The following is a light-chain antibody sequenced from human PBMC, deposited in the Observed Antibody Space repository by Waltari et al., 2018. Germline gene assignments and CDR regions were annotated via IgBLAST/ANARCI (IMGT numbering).Light chain of an antibody. V-gene: IGKV3-11*01. CDR3: QQRNGWPPMYT. CDR2: DAS. Sequence: EIVLTQSPATLSLSPGERVTLSCRASQGISNFLAWYQQRPGQAPRLLMYDASKRAIGIPARFSGSGSGTDFTLTISSLEPEDSGIYYCQQRNGWPPMYTFGQGTKLEIK. J-gene: IGKJ2*01. CDR1: QGISNF.